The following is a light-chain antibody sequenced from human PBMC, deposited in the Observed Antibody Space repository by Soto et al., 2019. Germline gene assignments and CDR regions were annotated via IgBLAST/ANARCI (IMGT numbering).Light chain of an antibody. V-gene: IGLV2-23*01. CDR1: SSDVGNYNL. Sequence: QSVLAQPASVSGSPGQSIAISCSGTSSDVGNYNLVSWYQQHPGKAPKLLIYEGTRRPSGVSNRFSGSKSGNTATLTISGLQAEDEADYYCCSYAGNTTYVFETGTKVTVL. CDR2: EGT. CDR3: CSYAGNTTYV. J-gene: IGLJ1*01.